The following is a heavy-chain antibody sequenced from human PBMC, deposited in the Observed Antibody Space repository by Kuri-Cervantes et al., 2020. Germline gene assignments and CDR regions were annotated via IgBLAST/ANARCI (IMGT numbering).Heavy chain of an antibody. Sequence: ASVKVSCKASGYTFTSYDINWVRQATGQGLEWMGWMNPNSGNTGYAKKFQGRVTMTRNTSISTAYMELSSLRSEDTAVYYCARGDCSGGSCYWGYYYYMDVWGKGTTVTVSS. D-gene: IGHD2-15*01. CDR2: MNPNSGNT. J-gene: IGHJ6*03. CDR3: ARGDCSGGSCYWGYYYYMDV. V-gene: IGHV1-8*02. CDR1: GYTFTSYD.